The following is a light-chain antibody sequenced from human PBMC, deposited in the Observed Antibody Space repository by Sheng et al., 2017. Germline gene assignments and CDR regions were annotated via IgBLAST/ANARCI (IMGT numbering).Light chain of an antibody. CDR3: QSYDSSLSGWV. V-gene: IGLV1-51*01. CDR2: DNN. J-gene: IGLJ3*02. Sequence: QSVLTQPPSVSAAPGQMVTISCSGSGSTIGNNYVSWYQQLPGTAPKLLIYDNNKRPSGIPDRFSGSKSGTSASLAITGLQAEDEADYYCQSYDSSLSGWVFGGGTKLTVL. CDR1: GSTIGNNY.